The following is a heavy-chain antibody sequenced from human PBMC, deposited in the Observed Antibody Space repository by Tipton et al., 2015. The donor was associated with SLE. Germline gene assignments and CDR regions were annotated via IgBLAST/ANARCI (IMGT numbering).Heavy chain of an antibody. V-gene: IGHV3-53*01. D-gene: IGHD7-27*01. J-gene: IGHJ3*02. CDR1: VFTVSSNY. Sequence: GSLRLSCAASVFTVSSNYMSWVRQAPGKGLEWVSVIYSGGSTYYADSVKGRFTISRDNSKNTLYLQINSLRAEDTAVYYCARGGPNWGSGGAFDIWGQGTMVTVSS. CDR2: IYSGGST. CDR3: ARGGPNWGSGGAFDI.